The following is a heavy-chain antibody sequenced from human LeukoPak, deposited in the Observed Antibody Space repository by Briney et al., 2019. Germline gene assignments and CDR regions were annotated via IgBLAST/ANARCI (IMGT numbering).Heavy chain of an antibody. CDR1: GFTFSSYG. CDR3: AKGHYYGSGSLDY. D-gene: IGHD3-10*01. J-gene: IGHJ4*02. Sequence: GGSLRLSCAASGFTFSSYGMHWVRQAPGKGLEWVAVISYDGSNKYYADSVKGRFTISRDNSKNTLYLQMNGLRAEDTAVYYCAKGHYYGSGSLDYWGQGTLVTVSS. V-gene: IGHV3-30*18. CDR2: ISYDGSNK.